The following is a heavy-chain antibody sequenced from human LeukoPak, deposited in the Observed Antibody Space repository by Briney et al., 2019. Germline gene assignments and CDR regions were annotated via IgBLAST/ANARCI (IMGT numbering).Heavy chain of an antibody. CDR3: ARVGIVVVPAAMTGRGYFNF. V-gene: IGHV3-48*01. D-gene: IGHD2-2*01. J-gene: IGHJ4*02. CDR2: ISSSSSTI. Sequence: GGSLRLSCAASGFTFSSYAMSWVRQAPGKGLEWVSYISSSSSTIYYADSVKGRFTISRDNAKNSLYLQMNSLRAEDTAVYYCARVGIVVVPAAMTGRGYFNFWGQGTLVTVSS. CDR1: GFTFSSYA.